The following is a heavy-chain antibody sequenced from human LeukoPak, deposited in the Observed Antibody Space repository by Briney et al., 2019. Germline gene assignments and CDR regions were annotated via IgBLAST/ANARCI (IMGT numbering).Heavy chain of an antibody. J-gene: IGHJ4*02. D-gene: IGHD3-22*01. CDR1: GGTFSSYA. Sequence: SVKVSCKASGGTFSSYAISWVRQAPGQGLEWMGGIIPIFGTANYAQKFQGRVTITADESTSTAYMELSSLRSEDTAVYYCSIVVVITIAGILPGFDYWGQGTLVTVSS. V-gene: IGHV1-69*01. CDR2: IIPIFGTA. CDR3: SIVVVITIAGILPGFDY.